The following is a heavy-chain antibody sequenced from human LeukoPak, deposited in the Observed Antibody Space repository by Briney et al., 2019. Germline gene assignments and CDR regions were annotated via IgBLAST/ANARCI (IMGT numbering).Heavy chain of an antibody. V-gene: IGHV4-59*01. D-gene: IGHD5-18*01. CDR1: GGSISSYY. CDR2: IYYSGST. CDR3: ATERGYSYGQGAFDI. J-gene: IGHJ3*02. Sequence: SETLSLSCTVSGGSISSYYWSWIRQPPGKGLEWFGYIYYSGSTNFNPSLKSRVTISVETSKNQFSLKLSSVTAADTAVYYCATERGYSYGQGAFDIWGQGTMVTVSS.